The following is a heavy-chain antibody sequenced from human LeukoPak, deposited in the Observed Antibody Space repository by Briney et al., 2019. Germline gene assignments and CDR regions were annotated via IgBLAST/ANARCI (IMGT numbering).Heavy chain of an antibody. CDR1: GFTFSSYA. Sequence: GGSLRLSCAASGFTFSSYAMSWVRQAPGKGLEWVSAISGSGGSTYYADSVKGRFTISRDNSKNTLYLQMNSLRAEDTAVYYCAKDPGYYYDSSGYFDYWGHGTLVTVSS. J-gene: IGHJ4*01. D-gene: IGHD3-22*01. CDR3: AKDPGYYYDSSGYFDY. CDR2: ISGSGGST. V-gene: IGHV3-23*01.